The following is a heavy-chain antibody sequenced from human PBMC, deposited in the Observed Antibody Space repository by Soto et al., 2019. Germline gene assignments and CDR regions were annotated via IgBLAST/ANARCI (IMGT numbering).Heavy chain of an antibody. Sequence: PGESLKISYKGSGYSFSSYWIGWVRQMHGKGLEWMGIIYPGDSDTRYSPSFQGQVTISADKSISTAYLQWSSLKASDTAMYYCARLLTGLAYGMDVWGQGTTVTVSS. J-gene: IGHJ6*02. CDR2: IYPGDSDT. CDR1: GYSFSSYW. CDR3: ARLLTGLAYGMDV. V-gene: IGHV5-51*01.